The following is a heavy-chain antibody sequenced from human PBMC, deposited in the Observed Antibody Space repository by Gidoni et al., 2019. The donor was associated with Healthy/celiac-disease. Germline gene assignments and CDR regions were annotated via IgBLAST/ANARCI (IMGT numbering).Heavy chain of an antibody. CDR2: INHSGST. D-gene: IGHD2-15*01. CDR1: GGSFSGYY. J-gene: IGHJ6*02. Sequence: QVQLQQWGAGLLKPSETLSLTCAVYGGSFSGYYWSWTRQPPGKGLEWIGAINHSGSTNYNPSLKSRVTISVDTSKNQFSLKLSSVTAADTAVYYCARGGISCSGGSCYWYYYYYYGMDVWGQGTTVTVSS. CDR3: ARGGISCSGGSCYWYYYYYYGMDV. V-gene: IGHV4-34*01.